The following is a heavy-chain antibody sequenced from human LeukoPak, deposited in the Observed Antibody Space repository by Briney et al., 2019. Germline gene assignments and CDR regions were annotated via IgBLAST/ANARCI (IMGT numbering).Heavy chain of an antibody. CDR3: VGYPYNWFDP. D-gene: IGHD3-16*02. V-gene: IGHV4-59*12. J-gene: IGHJ5*02. CDR2: ISYSGST. Sequence: SETLSLTCTISGGSISSYYWSWIRQPPGKGLEWIGYISYSGSTNYNPSLKSRVTISVDTSKNQFSLKLSSVTAVDTAVYYCVGYPYNWFDPWGQGTLVTVFS. CDR1: GGSISSYY.